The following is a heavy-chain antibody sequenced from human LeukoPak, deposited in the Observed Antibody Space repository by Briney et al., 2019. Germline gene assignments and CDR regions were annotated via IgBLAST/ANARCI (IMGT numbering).Heavy chain of an antibody. D-gene: IGHD6-13*01. J-gene: IGHJ4*02. Sequence: PSQTLSLTCTVSGGSISSGGYYWSWIRQHPGKGLEWIGYIYYSGSTYYNPSLKSRVTISVDTSKNQFSLKLSSVTAADTAVYYCARGFYSSSWNYFDYWGQGTLVTVSS. V-gene: IGHV4-31*03. CDR1: GGSISSGGYY. CDR3: ARGFYSSSWNYFDY. CDR2: IYYSGST.